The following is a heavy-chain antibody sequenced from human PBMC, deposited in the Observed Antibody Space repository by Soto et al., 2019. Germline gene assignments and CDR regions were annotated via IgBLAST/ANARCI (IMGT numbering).Heavy chain of an antibody. J-gene: IGHJ6*02. CDR3: ARGGSYSLGVRDYYYYGMDV. CDR2: ISAYNGNT. D-gene: IGHD1-26*01. CDR1: GYTFTSYG. Sequence: RASVKVSCKASGYTFTSYGISWVRQAPGQGLEWMGWISAYNGNTNYAQKLQGRVTMTTDTSTSTAYMELRSLRSDDTAVYYCARGGSYSLGVRDYYYYGMDVWGQGTTVTVSS. V-gene: IGHV1-18*01.